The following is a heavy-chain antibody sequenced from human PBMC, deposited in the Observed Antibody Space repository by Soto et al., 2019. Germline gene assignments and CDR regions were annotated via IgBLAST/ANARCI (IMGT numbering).Heavy chain of an antibody. V-gene: IGHV4-59*08. J-gene: IGHJ5*02. D-gene: IGHD2-15*01. Sequence: SETLSLTCTVSGGFISSYYWSWIRQPPGKGLEWIGYMYYGGRTNYNPSLKSRVTISVDTSKMQVSLKLSSVTAADTAVYFCARGTPSPLIVRSSRGPWFDPWGQGTLVTVSS. CDR2: MYYGGRT. CDR1: GGFISSYY. CDR3: ARGTPSPLIVRSSRGPWFDP.